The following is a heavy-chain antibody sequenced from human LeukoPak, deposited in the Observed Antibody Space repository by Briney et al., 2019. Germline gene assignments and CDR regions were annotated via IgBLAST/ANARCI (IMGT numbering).Heavy chain of an antibody. V-gene: IGHV3-21*01. CDR2: ISSSSSYI. D-gene: IGHD5-18*01. Sequence: PGGSLRLSCAASGFTFSSYSMNWVRRAPGKGLEWVSSISSSSSYIYYADSVKGRFTISRDNAKNSLYLQMNSLRAEDTAVYYCARGYRDTAMVTPFGYWGQGTLVTVSS. CDR3: ARGYRDTAMVTPFGY. CDR1: GFTFSSYS. J-gene: IGHJ4*02.